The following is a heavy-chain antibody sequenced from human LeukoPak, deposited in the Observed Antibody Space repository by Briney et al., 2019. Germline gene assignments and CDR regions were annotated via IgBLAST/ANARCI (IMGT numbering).Heavy chain of an antibody. V-gene: IGHV1-2*02. J-gene: IGHJ4*02. CDR1: GYTFTGFY. CDR3: ARGGAQEYTSGWHIVNFDY. CDR2: INPNSGGT. Sequence: ASVKVSCKASGYTFTGFYIHWVRQDPGQGLEWMGWINPNSGGTNYAQKFQGRVTMTRDTSISTVYMELSRLRSDDTAVYYCARGGAQEYTSGWHIVNFDYWGQGTLVTVSS. D-gene: IGHD6-19*01.